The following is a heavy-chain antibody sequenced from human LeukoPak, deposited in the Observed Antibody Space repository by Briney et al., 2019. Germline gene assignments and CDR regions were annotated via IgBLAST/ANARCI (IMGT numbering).Heavy chain of an antibody. V-gene: IGHV1-69*13. CDR2: IIPIFGTT. CDR3: ADSSGWYGGAFDM. J-gene: IGHJ3*02. D-gene: IGHD6-19*01. Sequence: SVKVSCKASGGTFSNYSISWVRQAPGQGLEWMGGIIPIFGTTNYAQKFQGRVTITADESTTTAYMELSSLRSEDTAVYYCADSSGWYGGAFDMWGQGTMVTVSS. CDR1: GGTFSNYS.